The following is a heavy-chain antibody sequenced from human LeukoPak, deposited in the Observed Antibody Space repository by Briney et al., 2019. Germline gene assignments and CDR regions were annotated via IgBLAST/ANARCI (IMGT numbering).Heavy chain of an antibody. D-gene: IGHD3-22*01. V-gene: IGHV4-39*01. CDR1: GGSISSSSYY. Sequence: SETLSLTCTVSGGSISSSSYYWGWIRQPPGKGLEWIGSIYYSGSTYYNPSLKSRVTISVDTSKNQFSLKLSSVTAADTAAYYCARRGYYDSSGYYAYAFDIWGQGTMVTVSS. J-gene: IGHJ3*02. CDR3: ARRGYYDSSGYYAYAFDI. CDR2: IYYSGST.